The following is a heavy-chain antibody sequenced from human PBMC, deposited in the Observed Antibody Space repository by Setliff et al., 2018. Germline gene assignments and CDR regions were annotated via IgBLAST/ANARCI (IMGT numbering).Heavy chain of an antibody. CDR3: ARYYDSSGYYKYYFDY. CDR1: DGSISTYY. CDR2: IHHSGST. D-gene: IGHD3-22*01. V-gene: IGHV4-59*08. Sequence: NPSETLSLTCTVSDGSISTYYWSWIRQPPGKRLEWIGFIHHSGSTHYNPSLKSRVTISVDTSKNQFSLKLSSVTAADTAVYYCARYYDSSGYYKYYFDYWGQGTLVTVSS. J-gene: IGHJ4*02.